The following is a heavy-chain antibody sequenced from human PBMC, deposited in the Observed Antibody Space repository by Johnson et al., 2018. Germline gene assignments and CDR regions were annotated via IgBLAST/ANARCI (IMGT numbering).Heavy chain of an antibody. Sequence: QVQLVQSGGGVVQPGRSLRLSCAASGFTFSSYGMHWVRQAPGKGLEWVAVIWYDGSNKYYADSVKGRFTISRDNSKNTRYLQMNSLRAEDTAVYYCARDQSPEVGVDPFDIWGQGTMVTVSS. CDR3: ARDQSPEVGVDPFDI. J-gene: IGHJ3*02. V-gene: IGHV3-33*01. CDR2: IWYDGSNK. D-gene: IGHD1-26*01. CDR1: GFTFSSYG.